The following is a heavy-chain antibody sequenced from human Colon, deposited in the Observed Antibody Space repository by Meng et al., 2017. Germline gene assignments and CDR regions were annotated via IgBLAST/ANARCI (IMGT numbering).Heavy chain of an antibody. CDR2: INHSGST. Sequence: QQWGAGLLKPSETLSLTCAVYGGSFSVYYWSWIRQPPGKGLEWIGEINHSGSTNYNPSLKSRVTISVDTSKNQFSLKLSSVTAADTAVYYCARGVRRIAAAGSYFDYWGQGTLVTVSS. D-gene: IGHD6-13*01. J-gene: IGHJ4*02. V-gene: IGHV4-34*01. CDR3: ARGVRRIAAAGSYFDY. CDR1: GGSFSVYY.